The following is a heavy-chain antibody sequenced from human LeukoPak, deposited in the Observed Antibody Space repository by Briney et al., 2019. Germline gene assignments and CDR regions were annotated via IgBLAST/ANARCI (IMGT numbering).Heavy chain of an antibody. D-gene: IGHD6-19*01. CDR2: INHSGST. J-gene: IGHJ5*02. CDR3: ARDPGSWIAVAGTYNWFDP. Sequence: SETLSLTCAVYGGSFSSYYWSWIRQPPGKGLEWIGEINHSGSTNYNPSLKSRVTISVDTSKNQFSLKLSSVTAADTAVYYCARDPGSWIAVAGTYNWFDPWGQGTLVTVSS. V-gene: IGHV4-34*01. CDR1: GGSFSSYY.